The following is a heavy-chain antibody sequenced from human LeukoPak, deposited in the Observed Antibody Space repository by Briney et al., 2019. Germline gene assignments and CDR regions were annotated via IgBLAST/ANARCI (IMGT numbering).Heavy chain of an antibody. CDR2: IYYSGGT. J-gene: IGHJ4*02. Sequence: SETLSLTCTVSGGSISSGGYYWSWIRQHPVKGLEWIGYIYYSGGTYYNPSLKSRVTISVDTSKNQFSLKLSSVTAADTAVYYCARGSWRGAPLWGLGTLVTVSS. CDR1: GGSISSGGYY. CDR3: ARGSWRGAPL. D-gene: IGHD3-10*01. V-gene: IGHV4-31*03.